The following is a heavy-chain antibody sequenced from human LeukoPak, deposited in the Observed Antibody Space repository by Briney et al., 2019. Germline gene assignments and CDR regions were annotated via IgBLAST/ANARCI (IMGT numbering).Heavy chain of an antibody. Sequence: PAGGSLRLSCAASGFTFSSYAMSWVRQAPGKGLEWVSGISGSDGSTNYAGSVKGRFTISRENSKNTLYLQMNSLRAADTAVYYCAKDSAKKYDDYWGQGTLVTVSS. V-gene: IGHV3-23*01. CDR2: ISGSDGST. D-gene: IGHD2/OR15-2a*01. J-gene: IGHJ4*02. CDR1: GFTFSSYA. CDR3: AKDSAKKYDDY.